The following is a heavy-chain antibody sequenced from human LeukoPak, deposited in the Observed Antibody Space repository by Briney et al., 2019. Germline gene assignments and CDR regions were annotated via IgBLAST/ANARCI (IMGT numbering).Heavy chain of an antibody. CDR1: GFSFSSYA. CDR2: ISGSGGTT. CDR3: AKVGSSMSFYYYYGMDV. J-gene: IGHJ6*02. V-gene: IGHV3-23*01. Sequence: GSLRLFCAASGFSFSSYAMSWVRQGSGKGLEWVSAISGSGGTTNYADSVKGRFTISRDNFKDTLYLQMDSLRAEDTAVYYCAKVGSSMSFYYYYGMDVWGQGTTVTVSS. D-gene: IGHD6-13*01.